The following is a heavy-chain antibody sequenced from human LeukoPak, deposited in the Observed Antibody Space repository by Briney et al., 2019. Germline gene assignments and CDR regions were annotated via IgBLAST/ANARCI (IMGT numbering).Heavy chain of an antibody. CDR1: GFTFSDYS. CDR3: ARVGCSTTSCPADY. V-gene: IGHV3-21*01. Sequence: GGSLRLSCAASGFTFSDYSMNWVRQAPGKGLEWVSSISSRSAYIHYTDSVKGRFTISRDNAKNSLYLQMNSLRAEDTAVYYCARVGCSTTSCPADYWGQGTLVTV. D-gene: IGHD2-2*01. J-gene: IGHJ4*02. CDR2: ISSRSAYI.